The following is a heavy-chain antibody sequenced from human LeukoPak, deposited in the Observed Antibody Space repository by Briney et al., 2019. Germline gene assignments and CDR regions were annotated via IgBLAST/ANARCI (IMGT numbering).Heavy chain of an antibody. CDR2: IYYSGST. CDR3: ARGLEKSSGWEYYYDY. CDR1: GVSISRYY. J-gene: IGHJ4*02. V-gene: IGHV4-59*01. D-gene: IGHD6-25*01. Sequence: SETLSLTCVASGVSISRYYWSWIRQPPGKGLEWIGYIYYSGSTNYNPSLKSRVTISVDTSRNQSFLKLSAVTAADTAVYYCARGLEKSSGWEYYYDYWGQAPLVTVSS.